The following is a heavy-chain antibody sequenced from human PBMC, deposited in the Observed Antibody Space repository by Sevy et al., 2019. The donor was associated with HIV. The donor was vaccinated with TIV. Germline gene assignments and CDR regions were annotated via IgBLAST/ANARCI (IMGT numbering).Heavy chain of an antibody. Sequence: GGSLRLSCAASGFTFISYSFNWVRQAPGKGLEWLSYISTGRSTIYYADSVKGRFTISRDNAKKSLYLQMNSLRVEDTAVSYCAREGGYSDQGMDVWGQGTTVTVSS. CDR3: AREGGYSDQGMDV. J-gene: IGHJ6*02. CDR2: ISTGRSTI. CDR1: GFTFISYS. V-gene: IGHV3-48*01. D-gene: IGHD5-18*01.